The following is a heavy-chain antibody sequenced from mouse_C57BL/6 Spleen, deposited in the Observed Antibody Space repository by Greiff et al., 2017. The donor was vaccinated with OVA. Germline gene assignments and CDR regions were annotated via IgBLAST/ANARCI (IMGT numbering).Heavy chain of an antibody. J-gene: IGHJ4*01. V-gene: IGHV1-47*01. D-gene: IGHD2-4*01. Sequence: VKVVESGAELVKPGASVKMSCKASGYTFTTYPIEWMKQNHGKSLEWIGNFHPYNDDTKYNEKFKGKATLTVEKSSSTVYLELSRLTSDDSAVYYCARGGYYDYDGEYYYAMDYWGQGTSVTVSS. CDR1: GYTFTTYP. CDR2: FHPYNDDT. CDR3: ARGGYYDYDGEYYYAMDY.